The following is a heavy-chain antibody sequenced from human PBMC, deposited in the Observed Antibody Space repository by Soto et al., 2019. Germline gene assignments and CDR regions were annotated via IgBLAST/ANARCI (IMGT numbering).Heavy chain of an antibody. D-gene: IGHD1-1*01. CDR1: GFTFSSYA. Sequence: EVQLLESGGGLVQPGGSLRLSCAASGFTFSSYAMSWVRQAPGKGLEWVSAISGSGGSTYYADSVKGRFTITKDNSKNTLYLQMNSLRAEDTAVYYCAKDFFREPGSDYWGQGTLVTVSS. CDR2: ISGSGGST. J-gene: IGHJ4*02. V-gene: IGHV3-23*01. CDR3: AKDFFREPGSDY.